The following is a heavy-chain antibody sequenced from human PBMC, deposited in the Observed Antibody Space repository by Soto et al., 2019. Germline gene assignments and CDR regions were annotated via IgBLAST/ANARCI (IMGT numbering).Heavy chain of an antibody. CDR1: GGTFSNYA. D-gene: IGHD1-26*01. CDR3: AKYGGSEGYFGNWFDP. V-gene: IGHV1-69*15. Sequence: QVQLVQSGAELKKPGSSVKVSCKASGGTFSNYAITWVRQAPGQGLEWLGRIIPIFGTTDYAQKFQGRVTITADESTTTAYMELSSLRSDDTAVYYCAKYGGSEGYFGNWFDPSGQGTLVTVSS. CDR2: IIPIFGTT. J-gene: IGHJ5*02.